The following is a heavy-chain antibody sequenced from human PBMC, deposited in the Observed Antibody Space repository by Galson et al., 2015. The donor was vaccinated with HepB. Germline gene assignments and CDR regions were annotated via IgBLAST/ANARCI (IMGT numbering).Heavy chain of an antibody. D-gene: IGHD5-18*01. J-gene: IGHJ4*02. CDR3: GVYSYGAVGH. CDR2: IKSKRDDGKA. CDR1: GFTFSNVW. V-gene: IGHV3-15*01. Sequence: SLRLSCAASGFTFSNVWMSWVRQGPGKGPEWVGRIKSKRDDGKADHAAPVKGRFTTSRDDSKDTLYLQMDSLKTEDTAVYYCGVYSYGAVGHWGQGTLVTVSS.